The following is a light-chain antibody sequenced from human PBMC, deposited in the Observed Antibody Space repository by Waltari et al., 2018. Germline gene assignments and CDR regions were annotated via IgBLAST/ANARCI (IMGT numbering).Light chain of an antibody. J-gene: IGKJ1*01. CDR3: QQYNNWPPWT. CDR1: QTISSN. Sequence: TVMTQSPATLSVSPGETATLPCRASQTISSNLAWYQQKPGQAPRLLIHGASTRAIGIPDRFSGSGSGTQFTLTISSLQSEDFAVYYCQQYNNWPPWTFGQGTKVEIK. CDR2: GAS. V-gene: IGKV3-15*01.